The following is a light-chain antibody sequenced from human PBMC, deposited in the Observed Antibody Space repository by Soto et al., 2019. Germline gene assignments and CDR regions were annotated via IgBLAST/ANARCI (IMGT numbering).Light chain of an antibody. V-gene: IGLV1-44*01. J-gene: IGLJ2*01. Sequence: QAVVTQPPSASGSPGQRVTISCSGSSSNIGSRTVTWYQHLPGTAPKLLMFSNNQRPSGVPDRFSGSKSGTSASLAISGLQSGDEADYYCAAWDGSLNGVVFGGGTKLTVL. CDR3: AAWDGSLNGVV. CDR2: SNN. CDR1: SSNIGSRT.